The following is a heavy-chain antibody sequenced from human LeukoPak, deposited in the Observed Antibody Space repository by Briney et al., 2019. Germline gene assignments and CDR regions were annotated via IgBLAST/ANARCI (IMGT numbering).Heavy chain of an antibody. V-gene: IGHV3-13*01. CDR1: GVTFSSYD. CDR2: ICIAGHT. Sequence: GGSLRLSCAASGVTFSSYDMHWGRQAPGKGLEWVSAICIAGHTYYLCSVKGRFTISRENANNSLYLQINSLNAGDAAVYYCARGRYYESSSYSRGHDVFDIWGQGTMVTVSS. CDR3: ARGRYYESSSYSRGHDVFDI. D-gene: IGHD3-22*01. J-gene: IGHJ3*02.